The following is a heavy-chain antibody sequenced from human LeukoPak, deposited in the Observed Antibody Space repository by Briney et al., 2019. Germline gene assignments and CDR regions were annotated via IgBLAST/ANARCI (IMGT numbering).Heavy chain of an antibody. CDR2: IYYSGST. CDR1: GGSISIGY. J-gene: IGHJ4*02. Sequence: SETLSLTCTVAGGSISIGYWSWIRQPPGKGLEWVGYIYYSGSTNYNPSLKSRVTIAVDTSKIQFSLKLTSVAAADTAVYYWARGLYDFVWGSYRNWGQGTLVTVSS. V-gene: IGHV4-59*01. D-gene: IGHD3-16*02. CDR3: ARGLYDFVWGSYRN.